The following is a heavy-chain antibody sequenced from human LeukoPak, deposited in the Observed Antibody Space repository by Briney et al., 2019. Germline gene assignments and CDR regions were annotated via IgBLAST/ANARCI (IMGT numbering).Heavy chain of an antibody. J-gene: IGHJ5*02. D-gene: IGHD5-18*01. CDR1: GGSISSSSDY. CDR2: IYYHENT. Sequence: SETLSLTCTVSGGSISSSSDYWGWIRQAPGKGLEWIGSIYYHENTYYNPSLKSRVTISVDTSKNQFSLKRNSVTAADTAVYYCARGGYSRPFDPWGQGTLVTVSS. V-gene: IGHV4-39*01. CDR3: ARGGYSRPFDP.